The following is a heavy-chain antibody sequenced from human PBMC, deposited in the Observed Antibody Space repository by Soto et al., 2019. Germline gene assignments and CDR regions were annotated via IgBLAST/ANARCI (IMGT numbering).Heavy chain of an antibody. J-gene: IGHJ4*02. CDR1: GFTFSTSW. CDR3: SRYLDF. Sequence: GGSLRFSCAASGFTFSTSWMDWVRQTPGKGLEWVANINPDGSAKNYVDSVKGRFTLSRDNAKNSLFLQMSSLTAEDSGLYFCSRYLDFWGRGTLVTVSS. CDR2: INPDGSAK. V-gene: IGHV3-7*01.